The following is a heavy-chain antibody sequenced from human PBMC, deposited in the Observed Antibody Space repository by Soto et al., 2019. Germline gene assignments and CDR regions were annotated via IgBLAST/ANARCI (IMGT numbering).Heavy chain of an antibody. D-gene: IGHD3-22*01. CDR1: GGSISSGGYS. V-gene: IGHV4-30-2*01. CDR3: ARGNEGYYDSSGYYYSYYFDY. Sequence: PSETLSLTCAVSGGSISSGGYSWSWIRQPPGKGLECIGYIYHSGSTYYNPSLKSRVTISVDRSKNQFSLKLSSVTAADTAVYYCARGNEGYYDSSGYYYSYYFDYWGQGTLVTVSS. CDR2: IYHSGST. J-gene: IGHJ4*02.